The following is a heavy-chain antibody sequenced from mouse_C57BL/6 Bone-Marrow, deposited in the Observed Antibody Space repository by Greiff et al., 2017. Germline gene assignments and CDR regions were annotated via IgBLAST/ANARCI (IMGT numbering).Heavy chain of an antibody. D-gene: IGHD2-4*01. CDR3: AKRSYDYDRDYAMDY. Sequence: VQLQQSGPGLVQPSQSLSITCTVSGFSLTSYGVHWVRQSPGKGLEWLGVIWRGGSTDYNAAFMSRLSITKDNSKSQVFFKMNSLQADDTAIYYCAKRSYDYDRDYAMDYWGQGTSVTVSS. J-gene: IGHJ4*01. V-gene: IGHV2-5*01. CDR1: GFSLTSYG. CDR2: IWRGGST.